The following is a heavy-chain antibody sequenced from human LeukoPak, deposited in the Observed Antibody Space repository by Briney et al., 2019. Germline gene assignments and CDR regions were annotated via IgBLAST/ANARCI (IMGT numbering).Heavy chain of an antibody. CDR2: IYSGGST. CDR1: GFTVSNNY. J-gene: IGHJ4*02. CDR3: ARRDDHSGRDY. Sequence: PGGSLRLSCVVSGFTVSNNYMSWVRQAPRKGLEWVSLIYSGGSTYYADSVKGRFTISRDNSKNTVYLQMNSLRAGDTAMYYCARRDDHSGRDYWGQGTLVTVSS. D-gene: IGHD5-24*01. V-gene: IGHV3-53*01.